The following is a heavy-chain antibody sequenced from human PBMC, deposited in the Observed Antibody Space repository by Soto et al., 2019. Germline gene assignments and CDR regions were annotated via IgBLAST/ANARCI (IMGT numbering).Heavy chain of an antibody. CDR2: IYYSGST. Sequence: SETLSLTCTASGGSITSGNYYWSWIRQHPGKGLEWIGYIYYSGSTYYNPSLKSRVAISIDTSKNHFSLRLSSVTAADTAVYYCVREGVYCSSTSCYPFWGQGTTVTVSS. D-gene: IGHD2-2*01. J-gene: IGHJ6*02. CDR1: GGSITSGNYY. CDR3: VREGVYCSSTSCYPF. V-gene: IGHV4-31*03.